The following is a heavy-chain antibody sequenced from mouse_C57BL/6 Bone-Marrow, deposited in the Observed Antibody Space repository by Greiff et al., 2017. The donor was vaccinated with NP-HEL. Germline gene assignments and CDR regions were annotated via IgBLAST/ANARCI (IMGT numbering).Heavy chain of an antibody. CDR2: INPGSGGT. D-gene: IGHD1-1*01. V-gene: IGHV1-54*01. Sequence: QVQLQQSGAELVRPGTSVKVSCKASGYAFTNYLIEWVKQRPGQGLEWIGVINPGSGGTNYNEKFMGKATLTADNSSSTAYMQLSSLTSEDSAVYFCARGGITTVVAVDYWGQGTTLTVSS. CDR3: ARGGITTVVAVDY. J-gene: IGHJ2*01. CDR1: GYAFTNYL.